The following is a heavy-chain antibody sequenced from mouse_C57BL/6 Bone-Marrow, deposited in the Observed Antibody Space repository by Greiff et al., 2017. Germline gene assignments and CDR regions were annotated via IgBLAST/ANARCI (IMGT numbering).Heavy chain of an antibody. D-gene: IGHD1-1*01. J-gene: IGHJ1*03. CDR3: ARITTDWYFDV. Sequence: VKLMESGPGLVAPSQSLSITCTVSGFSLTSYAISWVRQPPGKGLEWIGGIWTGGGTNYNSALKSRLSISKDNAKSQVFLKMNSLQTDDTARYYCARITTDWYFDVWGTGTTVTVSS. CDR1: GFSLTSYA. V-gene: IGHV2-9-1*01. CDR2: IWTGGGT.